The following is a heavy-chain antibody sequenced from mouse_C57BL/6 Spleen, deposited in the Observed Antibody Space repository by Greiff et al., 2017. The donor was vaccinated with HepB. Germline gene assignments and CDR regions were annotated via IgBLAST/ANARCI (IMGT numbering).Heavy chain of an antibody. CDR1: GFTFSSYG. CDR3: ARGVYYDYDDWYFDV. V-gene: IGHV5-6*01. CDR2: ISSGGSYT. Sequence: EVQGVESGGDLVKPGGSLKLSCAASGFTFSSYGMSWVRQTPDKRLEWVATISSGGSYTYYPDSVKGRFTISRDNAKNTLYLQMSSLKSEDTAMYYCARGVYYDYDDWYFDVWGTGTTVTVSS. J-gene: IGHJ1*03. D-gene: IGHD2-4*01.